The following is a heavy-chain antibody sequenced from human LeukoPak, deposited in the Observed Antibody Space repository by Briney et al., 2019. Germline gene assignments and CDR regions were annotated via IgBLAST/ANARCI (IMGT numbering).Heavy chain of an antibody. J-gene: IGHJ4*02. CDR2: ISGSGGST. Sequence: GGSLRLFCAASGFTFSSYAMRWVRQAPGKGLECVSAISGSGGSTYYADSVKGRFTISRDNSKNTLYLQMNSLRAEDTAVYYCAKGMASSGYFYYFDYWGQGTLVTVSS. V-gene: IGHV3-23*01. D-gene: IGHD3-22*01. CDR3: AKGMASSGYFYYFDY. CDR1: GFTFSSYA.